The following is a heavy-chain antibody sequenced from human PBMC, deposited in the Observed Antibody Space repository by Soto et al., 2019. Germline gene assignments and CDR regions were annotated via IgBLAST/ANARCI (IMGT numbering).Heavy chain of an antibody. V-gene: IGHV1-2*04. J-gene: IGHJ6*02. D-gene: IGHD4-4*01. Sequence: ASVKVSCKASGYTFTGYYMHWVRQAPGQGLELMGWINPNSGGTNYAQKFQGWVTMTRDTSISTADMALSRLISDDTAVYYCARDLYTYYYYGMDVWGQGTTVTVS. CDR3: ARDLYTYYYYGMDV. CDR2: INPNSGGT. CDR1: GYTFTGYY.